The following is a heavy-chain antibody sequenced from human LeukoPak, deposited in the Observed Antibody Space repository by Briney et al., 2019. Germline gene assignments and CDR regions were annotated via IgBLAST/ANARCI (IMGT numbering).Heavy chain of an antibody. CDR2: INPNSGGT. J-gene: IGHJ3*02. D-gene: IGHD3-9*01. CDR1: VYTFTGYY. Sequence: GASVKVSCTASVYTFTGYYMHWVRQAPGQGLEWMGWINPNSGGTNYAQKFQGRVTMTRDTSISTAYMELSRLRSDDTAVYYCARDGTTYYDILTGYYHAFDIWGQGTMVTVSS. CDR3: ARDGTTYYDILTGYYHAFDI. V-gene: IGHV1-2*02.